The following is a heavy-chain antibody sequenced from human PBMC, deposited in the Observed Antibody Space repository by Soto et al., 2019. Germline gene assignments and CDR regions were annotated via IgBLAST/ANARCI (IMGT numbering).Heavy chain of an antibody. Sequence: ASVKVSCKVSGYTLTELSTHWVRQAPGKGLEWMGGFDPEDGETIYAQKFQGRVTMTEDTSTDTAYMELSSLRSEDTAVYYCATGPIVYYYMDVWGKGTTVTVSS. V-gene: IGHV1-24*01. CDR2: FDPEDGET. D-gene: IGHD3-22*01. CDR1: GYTLTELS. CDR3: ATGPIVYYYMDV. J-gene: IGHJ6*03.